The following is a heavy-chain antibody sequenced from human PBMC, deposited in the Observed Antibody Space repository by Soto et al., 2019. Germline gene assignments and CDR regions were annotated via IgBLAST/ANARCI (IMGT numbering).Heavy chain of an antibody. CDR1: GLSFSTYS. V-gene: IGHV3-23*01. CDR3: ATMNGYFEY. J-gene: IGHJ4*02. Sequence: SPTLYYADSGLSFSTYSMSWVRQTPGKGLEWVSAITATGDRTYYADSVTGRFTISRDNSKKTHYLQMTSLRAEDTAIYYCATMNGYFEYWGQGT. D-gene: IGHD3-22*01. CDR2: ITATGDRT.